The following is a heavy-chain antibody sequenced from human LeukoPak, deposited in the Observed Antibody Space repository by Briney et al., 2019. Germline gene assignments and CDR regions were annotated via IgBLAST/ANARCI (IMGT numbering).Heavy chain of an antibody. J-gene: IGHJ5*02. V-gene: IGHV4-59*08. Sequence: SETLSLTCTVSGGSISSYYWSWIRQPPGKGLEWLGSIYYTGSTNYHPSLKSRVTISLDTSKNQFSLKLSSVTAADTAVYYCARQGVKSYYDFWSGLNWFDPWGQGTLVTVSS. CDR2: IYYTGST. D-gene: IGHD3-3*01. CDR3: ARQGVKSYYDFWSGLNWFDP. CDR1: GGSISSYY.